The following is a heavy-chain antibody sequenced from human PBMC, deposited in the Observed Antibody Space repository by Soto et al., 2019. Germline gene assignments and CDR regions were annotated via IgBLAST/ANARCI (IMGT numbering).Heavy chain of an antibody. V-gene: IGHV4-30-4*01. J-gene: IGHJ4*02. CDR1: GGSISSGDYY. CDR2: IYSSGST. CDR3: ARQSRPYDSSGYYYSN. D-gene: IGHD3-22*01. Sequence: QVQLQESGPGLVKPSQTLSLTCTVSGGSISSGDYYWSWIRQPPGKGLEWIGYIYSSGSTYYNPSLKSRVTISVDTSKNQFSLKLSFVTAADTAMYYCARQSRPYDSSGYYYSNWGQGTLVTVSS.